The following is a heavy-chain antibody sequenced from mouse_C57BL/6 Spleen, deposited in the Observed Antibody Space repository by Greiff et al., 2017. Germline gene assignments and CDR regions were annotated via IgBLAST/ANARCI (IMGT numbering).Heavy chain of an antibody. CDR3: ARGPHYYGSSFTFAY. CDR2: IHPNSGST. D-gene: IGHD1-1*01. Sequence: QVQLQQPGAELVKPGASVKLSCKASGYTFTSYWMHWVKQRPGQGLEWIGMIHPNSGSTNYNEKFKSKATLTVDKSSSTAYMQLSSLTSEDSAVYYCARGPHYYGSSFTFAYWGQGTLVTVSA. J-gene: IGHJ3*01. CDR1: GYTFTSYW. V-gene: IGHV1-64*01.